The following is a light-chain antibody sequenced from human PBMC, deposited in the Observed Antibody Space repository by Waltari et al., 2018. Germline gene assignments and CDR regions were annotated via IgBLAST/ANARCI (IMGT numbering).Light chain of an antibody. CDR3: HQYYNSPFT. Sequence: DIVMTQSPAPLAVSLGERATINCKPSQSVLYSSNKKNYLAWYQHKPGQPPKLLIYWASTRESGVPDRCSGSGSGTDFTLTISSLQAEDVAVYYCHQYYNSPFTFGPGTKLD. CDR2: WAS. CDR1: QSVLYSSNKKNY. V-gene: IGKV4-1*01. J-gene: IGKJ3*01.